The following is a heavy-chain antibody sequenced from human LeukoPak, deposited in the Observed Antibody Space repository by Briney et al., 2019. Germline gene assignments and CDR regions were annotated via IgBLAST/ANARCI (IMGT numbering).Heavy chain of an antibody. CDR3: APDLYGGGSAGFDY. CDR1: GFTFDDYG. Sequence: PGGSLRLSCAASGFTFDDYGMSWVRQAPGKGLEWVSGINWNGGSTGYADSVKGRFTISRDNAKNSLYLQMNSLRAEDTALYYCAPDLYGGGSAGFDYWGQGTLVTVSS. CDR2: INWNGGST. V-gene: IGHV3-20*04. J-gene: IGHJ4*02. D-gene: IGHD4-23*01.